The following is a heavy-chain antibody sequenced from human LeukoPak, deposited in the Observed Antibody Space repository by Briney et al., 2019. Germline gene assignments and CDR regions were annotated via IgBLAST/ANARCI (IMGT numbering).Heavy chain of an antibody. J-gene: IGHJ4*02. D-gene: IGHD3-22*01. V-gene: IGHV3-30-3*01. Sequence: GRSLRLSCAASAFTFSRNAMHWVRQAPGKGLEWVAVISFDGGNKYYADSVKGRFTISRDNSKNTLYLQMNSLRAEDTAVYYCARADSTGYWLDYWGQGTLVTLSS. CDR3: ARADSTGYWLDY. CDR2: ISFDGGNK. CDR1: AFTFSRNA.